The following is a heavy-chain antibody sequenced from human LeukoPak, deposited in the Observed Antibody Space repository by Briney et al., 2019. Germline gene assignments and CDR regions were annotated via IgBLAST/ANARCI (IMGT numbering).Heavy chain of an antibody. CDR1: GYSFTNYW. V-gene: IGHV5-51*01. CDR3: ARLRITGTLYYFDY. Sequence: GESLKISCKSSGYSFTNYWIGWVRQLPGKGLEWMGIIYPGDSDTTYSPSFQGQVTISADKSISTAYLQWSSLKASDTAMYYCARLRITGTLYYFDYWGRGTLVTVSS. J-gene: IGHJ4*02. CDR2: IYPGDSDT. D-gene: IGHD1-20*01.